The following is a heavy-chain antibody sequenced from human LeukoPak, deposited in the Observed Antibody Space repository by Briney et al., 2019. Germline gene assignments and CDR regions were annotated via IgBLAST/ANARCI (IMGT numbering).Heavy chain of an antibody. Sequence: SETLSLTCTVSHYSISSGYYWGWMRQPPGEGLEYIGSIFHSGSTYYNPSLKSRVTISVDTSKNEFSLKLSSVTAADTAVYYCARAEDNWNWDWFDPWGQGTLVTVSS. V-gene: IGHV4-38-2*02. CDR3: ARAEDNWNWDWFDP. CDR1: HYSISSGYY. J-gene: IGHJ5*02. D-gene: IGHD1-7*01. CDR2: IFHSGST.